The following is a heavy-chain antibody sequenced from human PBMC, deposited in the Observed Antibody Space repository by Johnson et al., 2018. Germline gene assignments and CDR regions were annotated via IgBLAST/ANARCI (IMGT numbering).Heavy chain of an antibody. V-gene: IGHV4-59*01. CDR1: GGSISSYY. J-gene: IGHJ6*03. Sequence: QVQLQESGPGLVKPSETLSLTCTVSGGSISSYYWSWIRQPPGKGLEWIGYIYYSGSTNYNPSLKGRVTISVDTSKNQFSLKLSSVTAADTAVYYCARVKIRWDYYYMDVWGKGTTVTVSS. CDR2: IYYSGST. CDR3: ARVKIRWDYYYMDV. D-gene: IGHD1-26*01.